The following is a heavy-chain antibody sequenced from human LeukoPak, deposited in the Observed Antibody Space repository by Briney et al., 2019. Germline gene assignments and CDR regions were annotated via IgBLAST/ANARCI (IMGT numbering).Heavy chain of an antibody. CDR1: GYTFTERG. V-gene: IGHV1-18*01. CDR3: GKGSTGWSRDP. Sequence: ASVKVSRKASGYTFTERGISWMRHVPGQGLEWMGWISATSGNTYYAQTFQDRVTMTTDASTGTAYMELRDLAPDDTAVYYCGKGSTGWSRDPWGQGTLVTVSS. D-gene: IGHD6-19*01. CDR2: ISATSGNT. J-gene: IGHJ5*02.